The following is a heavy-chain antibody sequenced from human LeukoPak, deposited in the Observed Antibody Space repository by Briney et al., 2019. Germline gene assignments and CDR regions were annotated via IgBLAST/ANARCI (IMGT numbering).Heavy chain of an antibody. CDR2: IYYSGST. Sequence: PSQTLSLTCTVSGGSISSGDYYWSWIRQPPGKGLEWIGYIYYSGSTYYNPSLKSRVTISVNTSKNQLSLKLSSVTAADTAVYYCARGGYSYGYDFDYWGQGTLVTVSS. CDR1: GGSISSGDYY. CDR3: ARGGYSYGYDFDY. D-gene: IGHD5-18*01. J-gene: IGHJ4*02. V-gene: IGHV4-30-4*01.